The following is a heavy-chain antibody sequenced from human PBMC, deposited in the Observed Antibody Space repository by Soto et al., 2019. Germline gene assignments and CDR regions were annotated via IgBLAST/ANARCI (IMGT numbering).Heavy chain of an antibody. CDR2: IYYTGGT. D-gene: IGHD2-15*01. CDR1: GGSVSSGDYY. V-gene: IGHV4-61*08. CDR3: ARAYCSGGSCYYLDY. Sequence: PSETLSLTCTVSGGSVSSGDYYWSWIRQPPGKGLEWIGYIYYTGGTNYNPSLKSRVTISKDTSKSEFSLKLTSLTAADTAVYYCARAYCSGGSCYYLDYWGQGTLVTVSS. J-gene: IGHJ4*02.